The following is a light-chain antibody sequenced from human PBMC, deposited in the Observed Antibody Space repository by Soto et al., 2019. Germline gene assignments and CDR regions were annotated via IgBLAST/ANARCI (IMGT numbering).Light chain of an antibody. J-gene: IGKJ1*01. CDR3: QQYGSSPGT. Sequence: VLTQAPGPLSLSPGESATLSCRASQSVSSSSLAWYQQRPGQAPRLLIYGASTRATGVPDRFSGSGSGTDFTLTISELEPEDFAVYYCQQYGSSPGTFGQGTKVDI. CDR2: GAS. V-gene: IGKV3-20*01. CDR1: QSVSSSS.